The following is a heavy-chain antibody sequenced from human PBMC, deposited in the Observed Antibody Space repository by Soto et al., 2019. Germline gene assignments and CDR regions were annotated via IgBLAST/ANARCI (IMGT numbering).Heavy chain of an antibody. J-gene: IGHJ4*02. Sequence: SQTLSLTCAISGDSVSSNIAAWNWIRQSPSRGPEWLGRTYYRSTWYYEYALSVKGRITVSPDTSKNQFSPQLNSVTPDDTAVYYCAADHVGSPGDYWGQGTLVTAPQ. CDR1: GDSVSSNIAA. CDR3: AADHVGSPGDY. V-gene: IGHV6-1*01. CDR2: TYYRSTWYY. D-gene: IGHD1-26*01.